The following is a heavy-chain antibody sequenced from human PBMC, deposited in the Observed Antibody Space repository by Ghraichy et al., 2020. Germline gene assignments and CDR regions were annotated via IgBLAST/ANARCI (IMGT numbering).Heavy chain of an antibody. Sequence: GGSLRLSCEASGFTFSNYWMTWVRQAPGKGLEWVATIKQDGGHKYYVDSVKGRFTISRDNAKNSLYLQMNTLRAEDTAVYYCARIGVWELRDFDIWGQGTMVAVSS. V-gene: IGHV3-7*01. CDR3: ARIGVWELRDFDI. J-gene: IGHJ3*02. CDR1: GFTFSNYW. D-gene: IGHD1-26*01. CDR2: IKQDGGHK.